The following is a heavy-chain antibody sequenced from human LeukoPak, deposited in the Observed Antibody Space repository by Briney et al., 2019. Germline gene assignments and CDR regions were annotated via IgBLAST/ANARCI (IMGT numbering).Heavy chain of an antibody. V-gene: IGHV4-30-4*01. D-gene: IGHD3-22*01. CDR3: ARDSSGYQLDY. CDR2: TYYSGST. Sequence: SHTLSLTCTVSGGSVSSGDYCWNWIRQPPGKGLEWIGYTYYSGSTYYNPSLKSRVTMSVDTSKNQFSLKLSSVTAADTAVYYCARDSSGYQLDYWGQGTLVTVSS. J-gene: IGHJ4*02. CDR1: GGSVSSGDYC.